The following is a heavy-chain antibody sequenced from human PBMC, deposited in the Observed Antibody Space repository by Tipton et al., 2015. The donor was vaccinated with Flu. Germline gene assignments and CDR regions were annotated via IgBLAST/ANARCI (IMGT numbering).Heavy chain of an antibody. J-gene: IGHJ4*02. CDR2: ISSSSSYI. Sequence: SLRLSCAASGFTFSSYSMNWVRQAPGKGLEWVSSISSSSSYIYYADSVKGRFTISRDNAKNSLYLQMNSLRAEDTAVYYCARDLTYYFDSSGYYDFWGQGTLVPVSS. V-gene: IGHV3-21*01. CDR3: ARDLTYYFDSSGYYDF. CDR1: GFTFSSYS. D-gene: IGHD3-22*01.